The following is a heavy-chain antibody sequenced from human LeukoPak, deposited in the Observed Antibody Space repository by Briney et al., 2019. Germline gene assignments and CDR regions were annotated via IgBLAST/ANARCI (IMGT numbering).Heavy chain of an antibody. V-gene: IGHV1-69*06. CDR1: GGTFSSYA. CDR3: ARTYDYVWGSYRLGFDY. Sequence: SVKVSCKASGGTFSSYAISWVRQAPGQGLEWMGGIIPIFGTANYAQKFQGRVTITADKSTSTAYMELSSLRSEDTAVYYCARTYDYVWGSYRLGFDYWGQGTLVTVSS. CDR2: IIPIFGTA. D-gene: IGHD3-16*02. J-gene: IGHJ4*02.